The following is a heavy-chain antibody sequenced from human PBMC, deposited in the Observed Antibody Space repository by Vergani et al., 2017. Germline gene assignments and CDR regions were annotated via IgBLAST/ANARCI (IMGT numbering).Heavy chain of an antibody. Sequence: EVQLVESGGVVVQPGGSLRLSCAASGFTFDDYAMHWVRQAPGKGLEWVSLISWDGGSTYYADSVKGRFTISRDNAKNSLYLDMSSLRAEDTAVYYCVRDVRVSRTWGQATLVAVSP. J-gene: IGHJ3*01. CDR1: GFTFDDYA. CDR2: ISWDGGST. CDR3: VRDVRVSRT. V-gene: IGHV3-43D*04.